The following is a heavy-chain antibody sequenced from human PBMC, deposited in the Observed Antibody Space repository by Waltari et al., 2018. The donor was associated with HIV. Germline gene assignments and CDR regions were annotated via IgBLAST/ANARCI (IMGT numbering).Heavy chain of an antibody. Sequence: QLVESGGDLVRPGASLRLSCTASGFSFRSYTMNWFGRVPGEGREGVSSLGRRSDLTFYTDSPKYRFTIYRDNSKNSLFLQMKNLRVDDTAGYYCARNQYCSGGSCRDAFDIWGQGTTVSVSS. J-gene: IGHJ3*02. CDR2: LGRRSDLT. D-gene: IGHD2-15*01. CDR3: ARNQYCSGGSCRDAFDI. CDR1: GFSFRSYT. V-gene: IGHV3-21*02.